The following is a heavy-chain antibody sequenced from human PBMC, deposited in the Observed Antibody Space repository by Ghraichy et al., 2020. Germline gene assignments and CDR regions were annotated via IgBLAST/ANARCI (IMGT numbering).Heavy chain of an antibody. CDR3: AREKVRPGGMDV. V-gene: IGHV3-13*04. CDR1: GFTFSSHD. CDR2: IGTAGDT. Sequence: GESLRLSCAASGFTFSSHDMHWVRQATGKGLEWVSAIGTAGDTYYPGSVKGRFTISRENAKNSLYLQMNSLRAGDTAVYYCAREKVRPGGMDVWGQGTTVTVSS. J-gene: IGHJ6*02.